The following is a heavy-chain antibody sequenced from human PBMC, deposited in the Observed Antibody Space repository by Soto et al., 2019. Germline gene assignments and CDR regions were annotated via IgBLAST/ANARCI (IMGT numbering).Heavy chain of an antibody. V-gene: IGHV1-3*01. CDR3: TRDLNGGNPFDY. CDR2: IDPGSGKA. D-gene: IGHD2-8*01. J-gene: IGHJ4*02. CDR1: GYTLTNYA. Sequence: QVQLVQSGAEVKKPGASVRLSCKPSGYTLTNYAIHWVRQAAGQGLEWLAWIDPGSGKATYSQKVQGRLILSRDNSASTFYMDLTSLTSEDTAGYFCTRDLNGGNPFDYWGQGALVTVSS.